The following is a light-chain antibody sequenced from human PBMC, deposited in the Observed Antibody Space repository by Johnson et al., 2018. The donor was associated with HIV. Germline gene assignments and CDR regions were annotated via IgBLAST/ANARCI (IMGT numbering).Light chain of an antibody. J-gene: IGLJ1*01. CDR2: EDN. CDR3: GTWDSSLSGV. Sequence: QSVLTQPPSVSAAPGQKVTISCSGSSSNIGNNYVSWYQHLPGTAPKLLIYEDNKRPSGIPDRFSGSKSATSATLGITGLQTGDEADYYCGTWDSSLSGVFGTGTKVTVL. V-gene: IGLV1-51*02. CDR1: SSNIGNNY.